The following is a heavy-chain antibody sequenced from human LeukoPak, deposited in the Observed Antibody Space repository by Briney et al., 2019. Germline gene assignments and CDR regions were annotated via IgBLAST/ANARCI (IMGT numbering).Heavy chain of an antibody. CDR2: IYTSGST. Sequence: PSETLSLTCTVSGGSISSGSYYWSWIRQPAGKGLEWIGRIYTSGSTNYNPSLKSRVTISLDTSENHFSLKLSSVTAADTAVYYCARVTTGGNYNYWGQGTLVTVSS. V-gene: IGHV4-61*02. CDR3: ARVTTGGNYNY. D-gene: IGHD3-22*01. J-gene: IGHJ4*02. CDR1: GGSISSGSYY.